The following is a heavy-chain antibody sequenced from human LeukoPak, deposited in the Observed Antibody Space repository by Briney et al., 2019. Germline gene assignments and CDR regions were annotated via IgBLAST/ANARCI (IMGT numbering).Heavy chain of an antibody. Sequence: ASVKVSCKASGYTFIGHGISWVRQAPGQGLEWMGGIIPIFGTANYAQKFQGRVTITADESTSTAYMELSSLRSEDTAVYYCARVTIFGVVIPNWFDPWGQGTLVTVSS. CDR2: IIPIFGTA. V-gene: IGHV1-69*13. CDR3: ARVTIFGVVIPNWFDP. CDR1: GYTFIGHG. D-gene: IGHD3-3*01. J-gene: IGHJ5*02.